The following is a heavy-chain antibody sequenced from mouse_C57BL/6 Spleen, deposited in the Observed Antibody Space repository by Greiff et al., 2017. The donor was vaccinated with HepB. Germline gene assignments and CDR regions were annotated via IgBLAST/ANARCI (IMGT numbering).Heavy chain of an antibody. J-gene: IGHJ4*01. CDR1: GFTFSSYA. Sequence: EVQRVESGGGLVKPGGSLKLSCAASGFTFSSYAMSWVRQTPEKRLEWVATISDGGSYTYYPDNVKGRSTISRDNAKNNLYLQMSHLKYEDTAMYYCGTNWDEDYYAMDYWGQGTSVTVSS. CDR3: GTNWDEDYYAMDY. V-gene: IGHV5-4*01. CDR2: ISDGGSYT. D-gene: IGHD4-1*01.